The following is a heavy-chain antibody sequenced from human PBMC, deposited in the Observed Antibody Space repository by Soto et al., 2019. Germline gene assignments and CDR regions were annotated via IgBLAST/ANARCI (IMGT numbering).Heavy chain of an antibody. CDR3: AMVDVYVTPSPQDV. CDR2: INTYNGNT. CDR1: GYTFTRYG. D-gene: IGHD3-16*01. Sequence: QVQLVQSGAEVKNPGSSVKVSCKASGYTFTRYGIGWARQAPGEGLAWMGWINTYNGNTNYAQKVQGRVTLTTDTSTSTDYMELRSLRSNDTAIYYCAMVDVYVTPSPQDVWGQGTTVIVSS. V-gene: IGHV1-18*01. J-gene: IGHJ6*02.